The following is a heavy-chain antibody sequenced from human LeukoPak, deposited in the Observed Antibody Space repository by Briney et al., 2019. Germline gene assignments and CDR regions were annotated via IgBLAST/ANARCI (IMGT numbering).Heavy chain of an antibody. V-gene: IGHV1-69*05. CDR1: GGTFSSYA. CDR3: ARDQWYYDSSGYLRAPHYYYYYMDV. D-gene: IGHD3-22*01. J-gene: IGHJ6*03. CDR2: IIPIFGTA. Sequence: SVKVSCKASGGTFSSYAISWVRQAPGQGLEWMGGIIPIFGTANYAQKFQGRVTITTDESTSTAYMELSSLRSEDTAVYYCARDQWYYDSSGYLRAPHYYYYYMDVWGKGTTVTVSS.